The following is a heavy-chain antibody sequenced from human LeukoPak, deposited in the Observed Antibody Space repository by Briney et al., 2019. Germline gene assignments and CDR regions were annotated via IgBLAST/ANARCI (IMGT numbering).Heavy chain of an antibody. J-gene: IGHJ4*02. V-gene: IGHV1-2*02. CDR3: ARDLFYSVSGTYYNVGRVFNY. CDR2: INPNSGGT. Sequence: DSVKVSCKTSGYTFTGYYMHWVRQAPGQGLEWMGWINPNSGGTNYAQKFQGRVTMTRDTSITTAYMELTSLRSDDTAVYYCARDLFYSVSGTYYNVGRVFNYWGQGTLVTVSS. D-gene: IGHD3-10*01. CDR1: GYTFTGYY.